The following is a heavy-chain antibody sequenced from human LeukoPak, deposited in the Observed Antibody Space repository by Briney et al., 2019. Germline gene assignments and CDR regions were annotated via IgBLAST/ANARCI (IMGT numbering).Heavy chain of an antibody. J-gene: IGHJ6*02. V-gene: IGHV1-69*13. CDR2: IIPIFGTA. D-gene: IGHD6-13*01. CDR1: GGTFSSYA. CDR3: ARDLRTYSSSWYPVTYYGMDV. Sequence: ASVKVSCKASGGTFSSYAISWVRQAPGQGLEWMGGIIPIFGTANYAQKFQGRVTITADESTSTAYMELSSLRSEDTAVYYCARDLRTYSSSWYPVTYYGMDVWGQGTTVTVSS.